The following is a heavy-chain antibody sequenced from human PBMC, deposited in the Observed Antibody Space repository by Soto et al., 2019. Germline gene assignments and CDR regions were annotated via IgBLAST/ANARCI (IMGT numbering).Heavy chain of an antibody. V-gene: IGHV3-23*01. Sequence: GGSLRLSGAASGFTFSNYGMSWVRQAPGKGLEWVSALPEIGTNTYYADSVKGRFTISRDNSKNTLFLQINNLRAGDTAVYYCAKKSGVGATWYFDYWGQGTLVTVSS. CDR1: GFTFSNYG. J-gene: IGHJ4*02. CDR3: AKKSGVGATWYFDY. D-gene: IGHD1-26*01. CDR2: LPEIGTNT.